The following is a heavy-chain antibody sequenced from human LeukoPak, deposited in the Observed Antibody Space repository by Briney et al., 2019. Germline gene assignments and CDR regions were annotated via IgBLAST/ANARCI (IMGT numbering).Heavy chain of an antibody. CDR2: IYYSGST. Sequence: SETLSLTCTVPGGSISSYYWSWIRQPPGKGLDWIGYIYYSGSTNYNRSLKSRVTISVDTSKNQFSLKLSSVTAADTAVYYCARLVRDSTMVRGVIISNYYYYMDVWGKGTTVTVSS. D-gene: IGHD3-10*01. V-gene: IGHV4-59*01. J-gene: IGHJ6*03. CDR3: ARLVRDSTMVRGVIISNYYYYMDV. CDR1: GGSISSYY.